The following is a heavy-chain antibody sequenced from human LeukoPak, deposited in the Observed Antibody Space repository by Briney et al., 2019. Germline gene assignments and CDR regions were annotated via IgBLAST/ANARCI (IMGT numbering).Heavy chain of an antibody. CDR3: ARDCSGGSCKFDP. D-gene: IGHD2-15*01. J-gene: IGHJ5*02. CDR2: ISAYNGNT. V-gene: IGHV1-18*04. Sequence: GASVKVSCKASGYTFSGYYIHWVRQAPGQGLEWMGWISAYNGNTNYAQKLQGRVTMTTDTSTSTAYMELRSLRSDDTAVYYCARDCSGGSCKFDPWGQGTLVTVSS. CDR1: GYTFSGYY.